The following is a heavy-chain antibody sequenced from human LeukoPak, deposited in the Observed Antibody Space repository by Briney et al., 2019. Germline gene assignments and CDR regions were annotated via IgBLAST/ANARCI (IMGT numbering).Heavy chain of an antibody. Sequence: GGSLSLSCAASGFTFSSYAMSWVRQAPGKGLEWVSAISGSGGSTYYADSVKGRFTISRDNSKNTLSLQMNNLRDEDTAVYYCAKDLSPAAAWGQGTLVTVSS. CDR3: AKDLSPAAA. J-gene: IGHJ5*02. D-gene: IGHD6-25*01. CDR2: ISGSGGST. V-gene: IGHV3-23*01. CDR1: GFTFSSYA.